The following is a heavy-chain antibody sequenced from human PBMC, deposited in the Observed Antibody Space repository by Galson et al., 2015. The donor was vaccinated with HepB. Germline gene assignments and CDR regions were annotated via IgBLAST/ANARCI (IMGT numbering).Heavy chain of an antibody. CDR2: ISSSSSYT. D-gene: IGHD1-26*01. V-gene: IGHV3-11*06. J-gene: IGHJ3*02. Sequence: SLRLSCAASGFTFSDYYMSWIRQAPGKGLEWVSYISSSSSYTNYADSVKGRFTISRDNAKNSLYLQMNSLRAEDTAVYYCARFRELLVGADAFDIWGQGTIVTVSS. CDR1: GFTFSDYY. CDR3: ARFRELLVGADAFDI.